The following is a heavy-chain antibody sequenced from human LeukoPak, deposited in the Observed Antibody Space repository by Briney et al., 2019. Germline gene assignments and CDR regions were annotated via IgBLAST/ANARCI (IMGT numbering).Heavy chain of an antibody. CDR2: ISYDGSNK. Sequence: GGSLRLSCAASGFTFSSYGMHWVRQAPGKGLEWVAVISYDGSNKYYADSVKGRFTISRDNSKNTLYLQMNSLRAEDTAVYYCAKNILTGYYGFDYCGQGTLVTVSS. J-gene: IGHJ4*02. CDR1: GFTFSSYG. D-gene: IGHD3-9*01. V-gene: IGHV3-30*18. CDR3: AKNILTGYYGFDY.